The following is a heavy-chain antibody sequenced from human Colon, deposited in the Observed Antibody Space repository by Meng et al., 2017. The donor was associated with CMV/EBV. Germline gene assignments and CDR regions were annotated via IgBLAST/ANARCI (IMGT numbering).Heavy chain of an antibody. Sequence: ASGFTFSNYGMKWVRQAPGKGLEWVAAISATGGSTYYADSVKGRFTVSRDNSKNTLYLQLNSLRAEDTAVYYCAKLSDFWSGYYDYWGQGTLVTVSS. J-gene: IGHJ4*02. V-gene: IGHV3-23*01. CDR1: GFTFSNYG. CDR2: ISATGGST. CDR3: AKLSDFWSGYYDY. D-gene: IGHD3-3*01.